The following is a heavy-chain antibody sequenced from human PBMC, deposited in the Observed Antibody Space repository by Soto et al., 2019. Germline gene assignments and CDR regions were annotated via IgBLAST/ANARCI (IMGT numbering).Heavy chain of an antibody. J-gene: IGHJ4*02. V-gene: IGHV3-7*05. D-gene: IGHD5-18*01. CDR2: INLDGSER. CDR1: GSTFSSSW. CDR3: ARDRAYNCFDY. Sequence: PGGSLRLSCGASGSTFSSSWITWVRQAPGKGLEWVANINLDGSERNYVDSVKGRFTISRDNAKNLLYLQMNSLRAEDTAVYYCARDRAYNCFDYWGQGTLVTAPQ.